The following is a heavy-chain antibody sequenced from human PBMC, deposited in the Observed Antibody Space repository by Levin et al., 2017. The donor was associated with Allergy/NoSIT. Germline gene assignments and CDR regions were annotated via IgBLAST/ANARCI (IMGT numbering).Heavy chain of an antibody. D-gene: IGHD6-19*01. CDR2: INHSGST. J-gene: IGHJ6*02. CDR1: GGSFSGYY. Sequence: SETLSLTCAVYGGSFSGYYWSWIRQPPGKGLEWIGEINHSGSTNYNPSLKSRVTISVDTSKNQFSLKLSSVTAADTAVYYCARIRGGWAPLGYYGMDVWGQGTTVTVSS. V-gene: IGHV4-34*01. CDR3: ARIRGGWAPLGYYGMDV.